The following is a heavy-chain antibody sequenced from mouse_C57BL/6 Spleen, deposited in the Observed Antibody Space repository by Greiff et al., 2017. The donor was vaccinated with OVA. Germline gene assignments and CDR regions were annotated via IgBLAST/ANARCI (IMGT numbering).Heavy chain of an antibody. CDR3: ARSLLTTGPDY. Sequence: QVQLQQSGAELVMPGASVKLSCKASGYTFTSYWMHWVKQRPGQGLEWIGEIDPSDSYTNYNQKFKGKSTLTVDKSSSTAYMQLSSLTSEDSAVYYCARSLLTTGPDYWGQGTTLTVSS. CDR1: GYTFTSYW. D-gene: IGHD1-1*01. V-gene: IGHV1-69*01. J-gene: IGHJ2*01. CDR2: IDPSDSYT.